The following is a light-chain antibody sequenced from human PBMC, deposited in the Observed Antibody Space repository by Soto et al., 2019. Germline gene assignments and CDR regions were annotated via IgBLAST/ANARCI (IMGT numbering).Light chain of an antibody. V-gene: IGLV2-8*01. CDR2: EVS. CDR1: SSDVGTYNY. Sequence: QSVLTQPPSASGSPGQSVTISCTGTSSDVGTYNYVSWYQQHPGKAPKLMIYEVSKRPSGVPDRFSGSKSGNTASLTVSGLQADDEADYYCSSYAGSNNVVVFGGGTKLTVL. J-gene: IGLJ2*01. CDR3: SSYAGSNNVVV.